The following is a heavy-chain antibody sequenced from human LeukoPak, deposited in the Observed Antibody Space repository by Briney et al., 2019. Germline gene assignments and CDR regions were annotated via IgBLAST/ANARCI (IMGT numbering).Heavy chain of an antibody. D-gene: IGHD3-22*01. Sequence: SETLSLTCTVSGGSISSYYWSWIRQPPGKGLEWIGYIYYSGSTNYNPFLKSRVTISVDTSKNQFSLKLSSVTAADTAVYYCARVPYYYDSSDSPFDYWGQGTLVTVSS. CDR2: IYYSGST. V-gene: IGHV4-59*01. CDR1: GGSISSYY. J-gene: IGHJ4*02. CDR3: ARVPYYYDSSDSPFDY.